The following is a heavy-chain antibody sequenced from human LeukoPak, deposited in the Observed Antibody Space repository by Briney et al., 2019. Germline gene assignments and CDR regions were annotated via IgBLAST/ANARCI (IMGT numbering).Heavy chain of an antibody. CDR1: GYSLTELY. CDR3: ARPLQRRLIHYFDF. Sequence: ASVKVSCKVSGYSLTELYIFWVRQAPGKGLEWLGGFDPEAGETIYAQKFQGRVTMTEDTSTDTSYMELSSLRSEDTAVYYCARPLQRRLIHYFDFWGPGTLVTVSS. D-gene: IGHD6-25*01. CDR2: FDPEAGET. V-gene: IGHV1-24*01. J-gene: IGHJ4*02.